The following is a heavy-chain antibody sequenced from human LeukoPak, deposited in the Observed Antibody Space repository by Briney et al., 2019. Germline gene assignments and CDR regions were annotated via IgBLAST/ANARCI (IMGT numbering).Heavy chain of an antibody. Sequence: ASLKVSCKASGYTFTGYYMHWVRQAPGQGLEWMGWINPNSGGTNYAQKFQGRVTMTRDTSISTAYMELSRLRSDDTAVYYCARWGGSVSSSWYDNWFDPWGQGTLVTVSS. J-gene: IGHJ5*02. CDR1: GYTFTGYY. V-gene: IGHV1-2*02. CDR3: ARWGGSVSSSWYDNWFDP. D-gene: IGHD6-13*01. CDR2: INPNSGGT.